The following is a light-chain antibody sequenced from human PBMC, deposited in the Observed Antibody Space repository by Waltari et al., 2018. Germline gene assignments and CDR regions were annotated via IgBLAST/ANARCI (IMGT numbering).Light chain of an antibody. CDR1: SSAVGGYNY. CDR2: EVS. Sequence: QSALTQPASVSGSPGQSITISCTGTSSAVGGYNYVSWYQQHPGKAPKLMIYEVSNRPSGVSNRFSGSKSGNTASLTISGLQAEDEADYYCSSYTSSSTVFGGGTQLTVL. J-gene: IGLJ7*01. V-gene: IGLV2-14*01. CDR3: SSYTSSSTV.